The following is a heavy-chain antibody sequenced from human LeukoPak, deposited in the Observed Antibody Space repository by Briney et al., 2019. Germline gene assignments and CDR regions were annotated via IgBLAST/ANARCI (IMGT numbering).Heavy chain of an antibody. CDR2: ISGSSSYI. V-gene: IGHV3-21*01. CDR3: ARDRYYGSGSYPDY. Sequence: GGSLRLSCAASGFTFSSYSMNWVRQAPGKGLEWVSSISGSSSYIYYADSVKGRFTISRDNAKNSLYLQMNSLRAQDTAVYYCARDRYYGSGSYPDYWGQGTLVTVSS. D-gene: IGHD3-10*01. CDR1: GFTFSSYS. J-gene: IGHJ4*02.